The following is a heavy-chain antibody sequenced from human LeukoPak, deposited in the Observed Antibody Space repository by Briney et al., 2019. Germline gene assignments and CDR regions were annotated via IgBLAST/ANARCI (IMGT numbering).Heavy chain of an antibody. CDR1: GFTLTNYA. CDR3: ARVLDYYYYMDV. D-gene: IGHD2-8*02. CDR2: ISSSSSYI. Sequence: GGSLRLSCIASGFTLTNYAMTWVRQAPGKGLEWVSSISSSSSYIYYADSVKGRFTISRDNAKNSLYLQMNSLRAEDTAVYYCARVLDYYYYMDVWGKGTTVTVSS. J-gene: IGHJ6*03. V-gene: IGHV3-21*01.